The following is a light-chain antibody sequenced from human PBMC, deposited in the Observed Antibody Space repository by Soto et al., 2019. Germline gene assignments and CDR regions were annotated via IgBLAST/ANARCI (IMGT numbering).Light chain of an antibody. CDR1: QSISKW. J-gene: IGKJ1*01. V-gene: IGKV1-5*01. CDR3: QQYNNYLTWT. CDR2: DAS. Sequence: DIRMTQSPSTLSASVGDRVTITCRASQSISKWLAWYQQKPGKAPKVVIWDASVLERGVPSRFSGSGYGTEFTLTISCLQPDDFATYYCQQYNNYLTWTFGQGTKVEIK.